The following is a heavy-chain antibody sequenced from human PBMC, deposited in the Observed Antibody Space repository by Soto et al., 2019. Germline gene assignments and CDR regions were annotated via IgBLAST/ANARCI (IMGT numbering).Heavy chain of an antibody. V-gene: IGHV4-4*02. D-gene: IGHD1-7*01. J-gene: IGHJ4*02. CDR3: ASRDPGTSVDY. CDR2: IYRTGST. Sequence: SETLSLTCAVSGGSFTSNNWWTWVRQPPGQGLEWIGEIYRTGSTNYNPSLKSRVTISLGKSENQFSLKVTSLTAADTAVYYCASRDPGTSVDYWGQGTLVTVSS. CDR1: GGSFTSNNW.